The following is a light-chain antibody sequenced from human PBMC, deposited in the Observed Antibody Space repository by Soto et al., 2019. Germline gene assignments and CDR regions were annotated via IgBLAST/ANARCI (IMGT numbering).Light chain of an antibody. Sequence: DVVMSQSPLTLPVTLGQPASISCRSSESLVFTDGNTYLSWFQQRPGQSPRRLFYKVSKRDSGVPDRFSGSGSGADFTLEISRVEAEDVGVYYCMQGTNWPPTFGQGTKLEIK. CDR1: ESLVFTDGNTY. J-gene: IGKJ2*01. CDR2: KVS. V-gene: IGKV2-30*01. CDR3: MQGTNWPPT.